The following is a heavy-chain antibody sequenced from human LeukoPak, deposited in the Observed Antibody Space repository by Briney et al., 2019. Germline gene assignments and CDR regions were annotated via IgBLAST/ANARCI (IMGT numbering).Heavy chain of an antibody. J-gene: IGHJ4*02. CDR3: ARGRNGNNQRRGYYFDY. D-gene: IGHD5-24*01. CDR2: INHSGST. CDR1: GGSFSGYY. V-gene: IGHV4-34*01. Sequence: SETLSLTCAVYGGSFSGYYWSWIRQPPGKGLEWIGEINHSGSTNYNPSLKSRVTISVDTSKNQFSLKLSSVTAADTAVYYCARGRNGNNQRRGYYFDYWGQGTLVTVSS.